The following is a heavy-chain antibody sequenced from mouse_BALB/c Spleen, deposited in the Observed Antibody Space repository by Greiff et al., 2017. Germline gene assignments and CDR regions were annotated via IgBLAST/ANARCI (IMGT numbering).Heavy chain of an antibody. J-gene: IGHJ4*01. CDR3: ARSAHSLYAMDY. CDR2: IDPFNGGT. V-gene: IGHV1S135*01. Sequence: EVQLQQSGPELMKPGASVKISCKASGYSFTSYYMHWVKQSHGKSLEWIGYIDPFNGGTSYNQKFKGKATLTVDKSSSTAYMHISSLTSEDSAVYYCARSAHSLYAMDYWGQGTSVTVSS. CDR1: GYSFTSYY.